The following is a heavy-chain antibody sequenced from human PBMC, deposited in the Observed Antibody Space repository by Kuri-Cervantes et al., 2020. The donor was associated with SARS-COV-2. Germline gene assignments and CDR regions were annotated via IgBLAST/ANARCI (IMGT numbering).Heavy chain of an antibody. CDR1: GGSFSGYY. J-gene: IGHJ6*03. CDR2: INHGGGT. V-gene: IGHV4-34*01. Sequence: SETLSLTCGVYGGSFSGYYWSWIRQPPGKGLEWIGEINHGGGTNYNPSLMSRVTISVDTSKNQFSLKLRSVTAADTAVYYCARGVRFLDPKYYYFYYYMDVWGKGTTVTVSS. CDR3: ARGVRFLDPKYYYFYYYMDV. D-gene: IGHD3-3*01.